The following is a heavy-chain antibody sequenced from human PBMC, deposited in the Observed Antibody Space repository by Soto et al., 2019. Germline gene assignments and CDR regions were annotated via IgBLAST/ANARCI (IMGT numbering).Heavy chain of an antibody. D-gene: IGHD3-9*01. Sequence: ASVKVSCKASGYTFTSYAISWVRQAPGQRLEWMGWINAGNGNTKYSQKFQGRVTITRDTSASTAYMELSSLRSEDTAVYYCARGIYDILTGYYTPRWFDPWGQGTLVTVSS. V-gene: IGHV1-3*01. CDR2: INAGNGNT. CDR3: ARGIYDILTGYYTPRWFDP. J-gene: IGHJ5*02. CDR1: GYTFTSYA.